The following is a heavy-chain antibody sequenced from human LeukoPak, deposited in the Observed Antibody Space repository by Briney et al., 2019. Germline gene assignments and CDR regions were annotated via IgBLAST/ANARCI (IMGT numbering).Heavy chain of an antibody. Sequence: GESLKISCKGSGCSFTSYWIGWVRQMPGKGLEWMGIIYPGDSDTRYSPSFQGQVTISADKSISTAYLQWSSLKASDTATYYCARHRAIAAAGSAPIVLWGQGTLVTVSS. J-gene: IGHJ4*02. CDR3: ARHRAIAAAGSAPIVL. CDR2: IYPGDSDT. V-gene: IGHV5-51*01. CDR1: GCSFTSYW. D-gene: IGHD6-13*01.